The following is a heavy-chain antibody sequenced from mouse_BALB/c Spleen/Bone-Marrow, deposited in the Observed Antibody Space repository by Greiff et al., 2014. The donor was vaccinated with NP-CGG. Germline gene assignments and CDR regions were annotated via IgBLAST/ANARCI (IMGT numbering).Heavy chain of an antibody. Sequence: EVKLMESGGGLVKPGGSLKLSCAASGFTFSDYYLYWVRQTPEKRLEWVATISDGGSYTRYPDSVKGRFTISRDRAKNNLYLQRSSLKSEDTAMYYCTRDLGNSVTEFAYWGQGTLVTVSA. CDR2: ISDGGSYT. V-gene: IGHV5-4*02. CDR3: TRDLGNSVTEFAY. D-gene: IGHD4-1*01. J-gene: IGHJ3*01. CDR1: GFTFSDYY.